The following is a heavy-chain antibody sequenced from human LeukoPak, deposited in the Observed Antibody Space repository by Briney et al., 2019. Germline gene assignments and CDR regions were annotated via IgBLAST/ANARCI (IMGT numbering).Heavy chain of an antibody. J-gene: IGHJ4*02. Sequence: ASVKVSCKVSGYSLSELSMHWVRQAPGEGIEWMGGFAPEHGQTVYAQRFQGRVTMTADTSTDTAYMDLSSLTSEDTAMYYCTTGPGAISDNDYWGQGTLVTVSS. CDR3: TTGPGAISDNDY. D-gene: IGHD4/OR15-4a*01. CDR2: FAPEHGQT. CDR1: GYSLSELS. V-gene: IGHV1-24*01.